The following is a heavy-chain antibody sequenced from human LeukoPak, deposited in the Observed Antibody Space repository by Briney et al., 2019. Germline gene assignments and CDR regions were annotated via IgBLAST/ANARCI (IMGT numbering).Heavy chain of an antibody. CDR2: IKQDGSEK. CDR3: ARDAGYCSGGSCYYFDY. Sequence: GGSLRLSCAASGFTFSSYWMSWVRQAPGKGLEWVANIKQDGSEKYYVDSVKGRFTISSDNAKNSLYLQMNSLRAEDTAVYYCARDAGYCSGGSCYYFDYWGQGTLVTVSS. CDR1: GFTFSSYW. V-gene: IGHV3-7*01. D-gene: IGHD2-15*01. J-gene: IGHJ4*02.